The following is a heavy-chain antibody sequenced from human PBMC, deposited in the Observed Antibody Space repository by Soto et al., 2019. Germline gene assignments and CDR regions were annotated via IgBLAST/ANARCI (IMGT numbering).Heavy chain of an antibody. D-gene: IGHD3-16*01. J-gene: IGHJ6*02. V-gene: IGHV4-59*01. CDR2: IHYSGNT. CDR1: GGSISSYY. CDR3: ARGRGGYYYYGLDV. Sequence: SETLSLTCTVSGGSISSYYWSWIRQPPGKGLEWIGYIHYSGNTNYNPSLKSRVTISVDTSKNQFSLKLRSVTAADTAVYYCARGRGGYYYYGLDVWGRGTTVTVSS.